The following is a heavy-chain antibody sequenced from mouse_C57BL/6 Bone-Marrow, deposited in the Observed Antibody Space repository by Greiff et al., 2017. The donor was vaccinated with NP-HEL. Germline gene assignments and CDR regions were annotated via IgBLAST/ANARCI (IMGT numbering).Heavy chain of an antibody. D-gene: IGHD2-3*01. V-gene: IGHV1-64*01. J-gene: IGHJ2*01. CDR3: ARECDGYYDDY. Sequence: VQLQQPGAELVKPGASVKLSCKASGYTFTSYWMHWVKQRPGQGLEWIGMIHPNSGSTNYNEKFKSKATLTVDKSSSTAYMELLSLTSEDSAVYYCARECDGYYDDYWGQGTTLTVSS. CDR1: GYTFTSYW. CDR2: IHPNSGST.